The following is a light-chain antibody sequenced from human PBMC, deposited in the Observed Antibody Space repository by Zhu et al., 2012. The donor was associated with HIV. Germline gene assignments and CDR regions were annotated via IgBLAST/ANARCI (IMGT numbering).Light chain of an antibody. CDR2: EAS. J-gene: IGKJ2*01. CDR3: QQYYTPSYT. CDR1: QSVHKW. Sequence: GDRVTITCRASQSVHKWLAWYQQKPEKAPKLLIYEASSLETGVPSRFSGSGSETEFTLTISSLQPDDFASYSCQQYYTPSYTFGQGTKLQIK. V-gene: IGKV1-5*03.